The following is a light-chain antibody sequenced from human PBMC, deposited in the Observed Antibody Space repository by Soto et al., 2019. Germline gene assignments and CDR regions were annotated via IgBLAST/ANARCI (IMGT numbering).Light chain of an antibody. CDR3: LQHNSYPLT. Sequence: DIQMTQSPSSLSASLGDRVTITCRASEGIRKDLCWYQQRPGKAPKRLNFGASSLQSGVPSRFSGSASGTEFTLTISSLQPEDFATYFCLQHNSYPLTFGGGTKVELK. CDR1: EGIRKD. CDR2: GAS. V-gene: IGKV1-17*01. J-gene: IGKJ4*01.